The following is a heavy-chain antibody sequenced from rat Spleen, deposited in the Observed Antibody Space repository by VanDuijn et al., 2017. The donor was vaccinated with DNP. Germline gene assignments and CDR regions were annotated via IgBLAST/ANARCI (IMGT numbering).Heavy chain of an antibody. D-gene: IGHD1-4*01. CDR3: TRDLHFGYNYAFDY. CDR2: ISYDCSST. V-gene: IGHV5-20*01. J-gene: IGHJ2*01. Sequence: EVQLVESGGGLVQPGRSLKLSCTASGFTFSDYYMAWVRQAPTKGLEWVASISYDCSSTYYRDSVKGRFSISRDNAKSTLYLQMDSLRSEDTAAYYCTRDLHFGYNYAFDYWGQGVMVSVSS. CDR1: GFTFSDYY.